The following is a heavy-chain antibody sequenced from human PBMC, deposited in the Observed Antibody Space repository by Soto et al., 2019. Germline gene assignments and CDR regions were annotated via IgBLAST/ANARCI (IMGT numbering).Heavy chain of an antibody. Sequence: GGSLRLSCAASGFTFSSYSMNWVRQAPGKGLEWVSYISSSSSTIYYADSVKGRFTISRDNAKNSLYLQMNSLRDEDTAVYYCAREQVTDTVTTSFDYWGQGTLVTVSS. CDR2: ISSSSSTI. V-gene: IGHV3-48*02. CDR3: AREQVTDTVTTSFDY. CDR1: GFTFSSYS. D-gene: IGHD4-17*01. J-gene: IGHJ4*02.